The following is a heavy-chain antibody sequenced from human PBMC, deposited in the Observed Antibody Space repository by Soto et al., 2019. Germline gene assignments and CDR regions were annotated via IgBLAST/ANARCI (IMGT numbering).Heavy chain of an antibody. CDR1: GYSFTSYW. D-gene: IGHD3-10*01. V-gene: IGHV5-51*01. CDR3: ARLPRAGVRGVTGYYYGMDV. J-gene: IGHJ6*02. CDR2: IYPGDSDT. Sequence: HGESLKISCKGSGYSFTSYWIGWVRQMPGKGLEWMGIIYPGDSDTRYSPSFQGQVTISADKSISTAYLQWSSLKASDTAMYYCARLPRAGVRGVTGYYYGMDVWGQGTTVTVSS.